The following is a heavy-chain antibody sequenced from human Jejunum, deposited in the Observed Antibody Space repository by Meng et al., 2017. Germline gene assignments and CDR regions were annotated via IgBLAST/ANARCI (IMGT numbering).Heavy chain of an antibody. CDR3: ARDPNHGDPGVRDY. J-gene: IGHJ4*02. V-gene: IGHV3-7*04. Sequence: GGSLRLSCVASGFSLTSYLMTWVRQAPGNGLEWVANINPDAAVTDYAASVKGRVTMSRDNSQNSFYLQMNSLRVEDTAVYYCARDPNHGDPGVRDYWGQGTLVTVSS. D-gene: IGHD4-17*01. CDR1: GFSLTSYL. CDR2: INPDAAVT.